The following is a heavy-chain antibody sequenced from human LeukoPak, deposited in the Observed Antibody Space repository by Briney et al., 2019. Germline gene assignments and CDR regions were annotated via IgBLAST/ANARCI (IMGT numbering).Heavy chain of an antibody. CDR1: GGSTTGYF. V-gene: IGHV4-59*08. CDR3: ARHISSGGTYAHFDY. Sequence: SETLSLTCTVSGGSTTGYFWTWIRQPPGKGLEWIGYVYYSGRTSYNPSLKSRVTISVDTSKNQFSLKLSSVTAADTAVYYCARHISSGGTYAHFDYWGQGTLVTVSS. D-gene: IGHD1-26*01. CDR2: VYYSGRT. J-gene: IGHJ4*02.